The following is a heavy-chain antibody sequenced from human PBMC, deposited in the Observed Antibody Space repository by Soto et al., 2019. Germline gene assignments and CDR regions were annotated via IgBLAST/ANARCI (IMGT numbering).Heavy chain of an antibody. V-gene: IGHV4-59*08. CDR3: ASLDRGVIINDAFDI. J-gene: IGHJ3*02. D-gene: IGHD3-10*01. CDR2: IYYSGST. Sequence: SETLSLTCTVSGGSISSYYWSWIRQPPGKGLEWIGYIYYSGSTNYNPSLKSRVTISVDTSKNQFSLKLSSVTAADTAVYYCASLDRGVIINDAFDIWAKGQWSPSPQ. CDR1: GGSISSYY.